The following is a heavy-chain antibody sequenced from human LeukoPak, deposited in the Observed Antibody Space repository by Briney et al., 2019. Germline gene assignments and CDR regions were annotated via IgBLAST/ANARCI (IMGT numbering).Heavy chain of an antibody. CDR2: ISWDGGST. CDR3: TKSGSSWFEVDY. D-gene: IGHD6-13*01. CDR1: GFTFDDYA. J-gene: IGHJ4*02. V-gene: IGHV3-43D*03. Sequence: GGSLRLSCAASGFTFDDYAMHWVRQAPGKGLEWVSLISWDGGSTHYADSVKGRFTISRDNAKNSLYLQMNSLRAEDTALYYCTKSGSSWFEVDYWGQGTLVTVSS.